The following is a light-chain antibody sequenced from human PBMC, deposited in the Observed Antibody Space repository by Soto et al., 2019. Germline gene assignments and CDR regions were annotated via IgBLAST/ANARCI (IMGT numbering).Light chain of an antibody. V-gene: IGKV3-15*01. J-gene: IGKJ4*01. CDR2: GAS. Sequence: ETVMTQSPATLSASPGERATLSCRASQRDSNDFAWYQQKPGQAPRLLIEGASNRATGIPARFSGSGSGTEFTLTISSLQSEDFAVYFCQQYTNWTLTFGGGTKV. CDR3: QQYTNWTLT. CDR1: QRDSND.